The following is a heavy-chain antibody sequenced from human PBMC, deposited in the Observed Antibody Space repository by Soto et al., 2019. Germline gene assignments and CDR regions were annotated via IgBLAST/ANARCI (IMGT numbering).Heavy chain of an antibody. V-gene: IGHV3-13*01. CDR2: IGTAGDT. D-gene: IGHD3-16*01. Sequence: EVQLVESGGDLVQPGGSLRLSCAASGFTFSSYDFHWVRQATGKGLEWVSGIGTAGDTYYTGSVKGRFIMSRENAKNSLYLQLTSLRAGDTAVYYCTRGEDGFDYWGQGTLVTVSS. J-gene: IGHJ4*02. CDR1: GFTFSSYD. CDR3: TRGEDGFDY.